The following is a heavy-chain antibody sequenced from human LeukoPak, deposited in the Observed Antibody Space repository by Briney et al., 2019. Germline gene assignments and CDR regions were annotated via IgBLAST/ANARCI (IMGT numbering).Heavy chain of an antibody. CDR2: IYPGDSDT. D-gene: IGHD2-15*01. V-gene: IGHV5-51*01. J-gene: IGHJ4*02. CDR1: GYSFTSYW. CDR3: ARHNWGYCSGGSCLTYYFDY. Sequence: GESLKISCKGSGYSFTSYWIGWVRQIPGKGPEWMGLIYPGDSDTRYSPSFQGQVTISADKSISTAYLQWSSLKASDTAMYYCARHNWGYCSGGSCLTYYFDYWGQGTLVTVSS.